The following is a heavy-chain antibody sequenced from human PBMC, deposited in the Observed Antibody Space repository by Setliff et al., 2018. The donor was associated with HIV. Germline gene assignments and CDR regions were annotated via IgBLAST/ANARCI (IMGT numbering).Heavy chain of an antibody. D-gene: IGHD6-19*01. Sequence: ASVKVSCKASGYTFSMYGVSWVRQAPGQGLEWMGWISPYNGNTNYAQKLQGRVTMTTDTSTSTAYMELRSLRSDDTAVYYCARDRQQWLVYFDYWGQGTLVTVPQ. CDR3: ARDRQQWLVYFDY. CDR2: ISPYNGNT. V-gene: IGHV1-18*01. CDR1: GYTFSMYG. J-gene: IGHJ4*02.